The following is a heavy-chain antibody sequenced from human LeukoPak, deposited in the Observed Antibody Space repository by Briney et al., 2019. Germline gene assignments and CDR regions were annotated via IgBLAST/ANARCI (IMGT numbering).Heavy chain of an antibody. CDR2: INAGNGNT. CDR1: GYTFTSYA. V-gene: IGHV1-3*01. CDR3: ASSREGRVDSETRLVDY. D-gene: IGHD1-7*01. J-gene: IGHJ4*02. Sequence: ASVKVSCKASGYTFTSYAMHWVRQAPGQRLEWMGWINAGNGNTKYSQNFQGRVTITGDTSASTAYMELRSLRSEDTAVYYCASSREGRVDSETRLVDYWGQGTLVTVSS.